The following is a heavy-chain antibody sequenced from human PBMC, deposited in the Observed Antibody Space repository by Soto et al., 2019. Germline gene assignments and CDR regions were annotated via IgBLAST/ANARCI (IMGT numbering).Heavy chain of an antibody. CDR2: MNPNSGNT. Sequence: QVQLVQSGAEVKKPGASVKVSCKASGYTFTSYDINWVRQATGQGLEWMGWMNPNSGNTGYAQKFQGRVTMTRNTSISTAYMELSSLRSEDTAVYYCARVRRYCSGGSCYSNFDYWGQGPLVTVSS. CDR3: ARVRRYCSGGSCYSNFDY. CDR1: GYTFTSYD. D-gene: IGHD2-15*01. J-gene: IGHJ4*02. V-gene: IGHV1-8*01.